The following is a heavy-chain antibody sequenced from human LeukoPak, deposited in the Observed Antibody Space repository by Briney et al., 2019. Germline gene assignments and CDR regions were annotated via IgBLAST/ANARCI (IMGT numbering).Heavy chain of an antibody. Sequence: ASVKVSCEASGYTFTSYGIIWVGQAPGQRLEWMGGISAYNGNTKYAQKLQGRVTMTTDTSTSTAYMELRSLRSDDTAVYYCARDRTARLAAAGAIDYWGQGNVVTVSS. J-gene: IGHJ4*02. V-gene: IGHV1-18*01. CDR2: ISAYNGNT. D-gene: IGHD6-13*01. CDR3: ARDRTARLAAAGAIDY. CDR1: GYTFTSYG.